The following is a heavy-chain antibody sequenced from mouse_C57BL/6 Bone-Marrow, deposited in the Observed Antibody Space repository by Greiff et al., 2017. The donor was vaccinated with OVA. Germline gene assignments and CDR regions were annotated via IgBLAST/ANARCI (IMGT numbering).Heavy chain of an antibody. CDR3: ARAMSIYAMDY. V-gene: IGHV3-6*01. CDR1: GYSITSGYY. J-gene: IGHJ4*01. Sequence: EVQLQESGPGLVKPSQSLSLTCSVTGYSITSGYYWNWIRQFPGNKLEWMGYISYDGSNNYNPSLKNRISITRDTSKNQFFLKLNSVTTEDTATYYCARAMSIYAMDYWGQGTSVTVSS. CDR2: ISYDGSN.